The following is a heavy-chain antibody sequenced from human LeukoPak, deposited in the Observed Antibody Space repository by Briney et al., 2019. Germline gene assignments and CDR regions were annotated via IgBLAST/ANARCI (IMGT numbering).Heavy chain of an antibody. V-gene: IGHV1-8*01. J-gene: IGHJ5*02. CDR3: ARGWRSSLRNWFDP. D-gene: IGHD6-13*01. CDR1: GYTFTSYV. CDR2: MNPNSGNT. Sequence: ASVKVSCKPSGYTFTSYVINWVRQATGQGLEWMGWMNPNSGNTGYAQKFQGRVTMTRNTSISTAYMELSSLRSEDTAVYYCARGWRSSLRNWFDPWGQGTLVTVSS.